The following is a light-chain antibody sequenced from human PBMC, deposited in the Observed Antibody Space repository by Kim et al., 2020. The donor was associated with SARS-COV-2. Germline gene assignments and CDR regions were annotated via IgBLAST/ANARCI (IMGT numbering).Light chain of an antibody. CDR1: QSVSRSY. J-gene: IGKJ1*01. CDR3: QQYDRSPQT. CDR2: RAS. V-gene: IGKV3-20*01. Sequence: EIVLTQSPGTLSLSTGERATLSCRASQSVSRSYLAWYQQKPGQAPRLLIYRASSRATGIPDRFSGSGSGTDFTLTISRLEPDDFAVYYCQQYDRSPQTFGQGTKVDIK.